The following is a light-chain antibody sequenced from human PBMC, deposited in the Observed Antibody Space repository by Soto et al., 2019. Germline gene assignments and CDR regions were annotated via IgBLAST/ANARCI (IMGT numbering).Light chain of an antibody. CDR3: QQYGSSPWT. J-gene: IGKJ1*01. V-gene: IGKV3-20*01. CDR2: GAS. Sequence: EIVLTQSPGTLSLSPGERATLSCRACQRISSTYLAWYQQRPGQAPRLLIYGASIRATGVPDRFSDSGSGTDFTLTISRLEPEDFAVYYCQQYGSSPWTFGQGTKVEI. CDR1: QRISSTY.